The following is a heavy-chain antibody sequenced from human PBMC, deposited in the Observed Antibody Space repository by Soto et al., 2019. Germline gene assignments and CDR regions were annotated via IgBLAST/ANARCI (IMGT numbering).Heavy chain of an antibody. V-gene: IGHV3-23*01. CDR3: ARRGSGSYYDY. J-gene: IGHJ4*02. CDR2: ISGSGGST. D-gene: IGHD1-26*01. CDR1: GFTFSSYA. Sequence: PGGSLRLSCAASGFTFSSYAMRWVRQAPGKGLEWVSAISGSGGSTYYADSEKGRFTISRDNSKNTLYLQMNSLRAEDTAVYYCARRGSGSYYDYWGQGTLVPVSS.